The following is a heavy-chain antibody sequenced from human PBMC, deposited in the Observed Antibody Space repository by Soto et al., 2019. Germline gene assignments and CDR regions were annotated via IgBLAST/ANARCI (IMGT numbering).Heavy chain of an antibody. J-gene: IGHJ3*02. D-gene: IGHD2-15*01. CDR1: WFTLKSSI. Sequence: SVKVSCKASWFTLKSSIVQWVRQARGQRLEWIGWIVVGSGNTNYAQLFQERVAITRDLSTSTAYMELSSLRSEDTAVYYCAARYCGGGSCYSYEYAFDIWGQGTMVTVSS. CDR2: IVVGSGNT. CDR3: AARYCGGGSCYSYEYAFDI. V-gene: IGHV1-58*01.